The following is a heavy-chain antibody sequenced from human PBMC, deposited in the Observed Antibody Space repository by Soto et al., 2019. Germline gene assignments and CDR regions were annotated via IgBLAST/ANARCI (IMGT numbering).Heavy chain of an antibody. Sequence: EVQLVESGGGLVKPGGSLRLSCAASGFTFSSYSMNWVRQALGKGLEWVSSISSSSSYIYYADSVKGRFTISRDNAKNSLYLQMNSLRAEDTAVYYCARVGSSANWYFDLWGRGTLVTVSS. J-gene: IGHJ2*01. CDR3: ARVGSSANWYFDL. D-gene: IGHD6-6*01. CDR1: GFTFSSYS. CDR2: ISSSSSYI. V-gene: IGHV3-21*01.